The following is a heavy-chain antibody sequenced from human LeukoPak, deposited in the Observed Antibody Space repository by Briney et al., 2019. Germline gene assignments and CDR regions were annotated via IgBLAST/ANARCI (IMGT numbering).Heavy chain of an antibody. CDR3: ARTPRRYCSGGSCYMIDP. V-gene: IGHV4-34*01. J-gene: IGHJ5*02. CDR2: INHSGST. Sequence: KSSETLSLTCAVYGGSFSGYYWSWIRQPPGKGLEWIGEINHSGSTNYNPSLKSRVTISVDTSKNQFSLKLSSVTAADTAVYYCARTPRRYCSGGSCYMIDPWGQGTLVTVSS. D-gene: IGHD2-15*01. CDR1: GGSFSGYY.